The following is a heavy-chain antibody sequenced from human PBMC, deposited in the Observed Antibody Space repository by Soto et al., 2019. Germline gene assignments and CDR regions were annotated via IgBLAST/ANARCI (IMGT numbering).Heavy chain of an antibody. V-gene: IGHV3-23*01. CDR1: GFTFSSYA. CDR2: ISGSGGST. Sequence: EVQLLESGGGLVQPGGSLRLSCAASGFTFSSYAMSWVRQAPGKGLEWVSAISGSGGSTYYADSVKGRFTISRDNAKNTLYLQMNSLRAEDTAVYYCASASMVRASYFDYWGQGTLVTVSS. J-gene: IGHJ4*02. CDR3: ASASMVRASYFDY. D-gene: IGHD3-10*01.